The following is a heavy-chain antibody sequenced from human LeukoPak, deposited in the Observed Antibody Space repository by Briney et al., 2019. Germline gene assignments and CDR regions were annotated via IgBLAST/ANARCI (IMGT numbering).Heavy chain of an antibody. Sequence: SETLSLTCAVYGGSFSGYYWSWIRQPPGKGLEWIGEINHSGSTNYNPSLKSRVTISVDTSKNQFSLKLSSVTAADTAVYYCAREIIRFSSGWFDYWGQGTLVTLSS. D-gene: IGHD6-19*01. CDR1: GGSFSGYY. CDR2: INHSGST. V-gene: IGHV4-34*01. CDR3: AREIIRFSSGWFDY. J-gene: IGHJ4*02.